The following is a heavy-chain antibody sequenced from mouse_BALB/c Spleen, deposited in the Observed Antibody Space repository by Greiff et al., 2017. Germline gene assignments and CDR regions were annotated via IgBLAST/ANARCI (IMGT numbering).Heavy chain of an antibody. CDR3: ARYDGYGNYAMDY. J-gene: IGHJ4*01. Sequence: VQLQQSGAELVRPGVSVKISCKGSGYTFTDYAMHWVKQSHAKSLEWIGVISTYYGDASYNQKFKGKATMTVDKSSSTAYMELARLTSEDSAIYYCARYDGYGNYAMDYWGQGTSVTVSS. CDR2: ISTYYGDA. D-gene: IGHD2-3*01. V-gene: IGHV1S137*01. CDR1: GYTFTDYA.